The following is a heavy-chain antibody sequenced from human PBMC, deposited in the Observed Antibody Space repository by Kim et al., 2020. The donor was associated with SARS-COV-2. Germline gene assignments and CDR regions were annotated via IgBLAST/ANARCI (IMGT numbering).Heavy chain of an antibody. V-gene: IGHV4-59*01. Sequence: SETLSLTCTVSGGSISSYYWSWIRQPPGKGLEWIGYIYYSGSTNYNPSLKSRVTISVDTSKNQFSLKLSSVTAADTAVYYCARQGILTGYRWFDPWGQGTLVTVSS. J-gene: IGHJ5*02. D-gene: IGHD3-9*01. CDR1: GGSISSYY. CDR2: IYYSGST. CDR3: ARQGILTGYRWFDP.